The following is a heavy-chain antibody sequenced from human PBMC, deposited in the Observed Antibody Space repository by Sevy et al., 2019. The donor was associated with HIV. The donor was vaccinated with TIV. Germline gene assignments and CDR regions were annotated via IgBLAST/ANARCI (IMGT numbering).Heavy chain of an antibody. Sequence: GGSLRLSCAASGFSFSYYGMHWVRQVPGKGLEWVAHIWYAGSKIYYADSVKGRFTISRDNSKNTLYLQMNSLRAEDTSVYYCARDHPDIYGMDIWGQGTTVTVSS. J-gene: IGHJ6*02. CDR1: GFSFSYYG. V-gene: IGHV3-33*01. D-gene: IGHD5-12*01. CDR3: ARDHPDIYGMDI. CDR2: IWYAGSKI.